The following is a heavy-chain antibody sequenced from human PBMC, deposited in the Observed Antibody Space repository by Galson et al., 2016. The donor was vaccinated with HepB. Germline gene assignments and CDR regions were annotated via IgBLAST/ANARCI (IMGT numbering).Heavy chain of an antibody. V-gene: IGHV3-49*03. CDR3: SRVVGLDYDLWSGYPDFDY. J-gene: IGHJ4*02. CDR2: IRSNSYGGTT. D-gene: IGHD3-3*01. CDR1: GFPFDNYA. Sequence: SLRLSCATSGFPFDNYAMSWFRQAPGKGLHWVGFIRSNSYGGTTDYAASVKGSFTISRDDSKSIVYLQMNRLKTEDTAVYYCSRVVGLDYDLWSGYPDFDYWGQGALVTVSS.